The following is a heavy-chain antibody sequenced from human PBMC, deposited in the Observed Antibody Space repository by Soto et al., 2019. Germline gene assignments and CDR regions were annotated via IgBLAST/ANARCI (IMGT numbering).Heavy chain of an antibody. CDR3: ARGKYSGFDV. J-gene: IGHJ3*01. CDR2: TYYRSKWYN. D-gene: IGHD2-15*01. Sequence: SQTLSLTCAISGDSFSSNGVAWNWIRQSPSRGLEWLGRTYYRSKWYNDYAVSVKSRITVNPDTSKNQFSLQLSSVTPEDTAVYYCARGKYSGFDVWCQATIVTVSS. CDR1: GDSFSSNGVA. V-gene: IGHV6-1*01.